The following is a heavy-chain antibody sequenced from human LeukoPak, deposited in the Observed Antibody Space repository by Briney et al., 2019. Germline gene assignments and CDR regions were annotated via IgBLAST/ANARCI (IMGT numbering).Heavy chain of an antibody. Sequence: PSETLSLTCTVSGGSISSFYWSWIRQPPGKGLEWIGYMFYSGSTNYNPSLRSRVTISIDTSKNQFSLKLSSVTVAETAVYYCAKITPGGASFDWWGQGTLVTVSS. V-gene: IGHV4-59*01. CDR1: GGSISSFY. CDR3: AKITPGGASFDW. J-gene: IGHJ4*02. CDR2: MFYSGST. D-gene: IGHD4-23*01.